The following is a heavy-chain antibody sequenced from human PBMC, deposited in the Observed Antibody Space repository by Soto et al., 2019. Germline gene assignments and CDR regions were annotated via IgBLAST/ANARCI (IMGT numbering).Heavy chain of an antibody. CDR2: SNHGGST. J-gene: IGHJ5*02. Sequence: SETLSLTCTVYGTSFSDYYWSWIRQPPGKGLEWIGESNHGGSTDYNPSLESRVTISVDKSKNQFSLRLRSVTAADTAVYYCARGRVGTTYWNWFGPWGQGTLVSASS. CDR1: GTSFSDYY. D-gene: IGHD1-7*01. V-gene: IGHV4-34*01. CDR3: ARGRVGTTYWNWFGP.